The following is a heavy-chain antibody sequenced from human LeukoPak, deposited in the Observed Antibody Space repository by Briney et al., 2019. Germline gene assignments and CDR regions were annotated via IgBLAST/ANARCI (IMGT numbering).Heavy chain of an antibody. CDR1: GFSFSSYA. D-gene: IGHD3-22*01. V-gene: IGHV3-30*02. CDR2: IQYHGSNK. J-gene: IGHJ3*02. CDR3: AKKWSGDYDSSGVNDAFDI. Sequence: GGSLRLSCAASGFSFSSYAMHWVRQAPGKGLEWVAFIQYHGSNKYYADSVKGRFTISRDNSKNTLYLRMNSLRAEDTAVYYCAKKWSGDYDSSGVNDAFDIWGQGTMVTVSS.